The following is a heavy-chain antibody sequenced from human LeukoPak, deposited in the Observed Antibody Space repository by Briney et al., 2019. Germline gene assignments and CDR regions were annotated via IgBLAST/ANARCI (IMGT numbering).Heavy chain of an antibody. J-gene: IGHJ4*02. CDR3: ARDQYYDSSGYYSY. CDR1: GGSFSGYY. V-gene: IGHV4-34*01. CDR2: INHSGST. Sequence: KPSETLSLTCAVYGGSFSGYYWSWIRQPPGKGLEWIGEINHSGSTNYNPSLKSRVTISVDTSKNQFSLKLSSVTAADTAVYYCARDQYYDSSGYYSYWGQGTLVTVSS. D-gene: IGHD3-22*01.